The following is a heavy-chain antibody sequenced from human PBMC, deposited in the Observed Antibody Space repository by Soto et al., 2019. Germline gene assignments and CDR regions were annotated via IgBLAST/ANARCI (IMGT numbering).Heavy chain of an antibody. CDR3: ARGAGTDYYYYMDV. CDR2: ISYDGSNK. D-gene: IGHD6-19*01. J-gene: IGHJ6*03. V-gene: IGHV3-30-3*01. CDR1: GFTFSSYA. Sequence: VQLVESGGGVVQPGRSLRLSCAASGFTFSSYAMHWVRQAPGKGLEWVAVISYDGSNKYYADSVKGRFTISRDNSKNTLYLQMNSLRAEDTAVYYCARGAGTDYYYYMDVWGKGTTVTVSS.